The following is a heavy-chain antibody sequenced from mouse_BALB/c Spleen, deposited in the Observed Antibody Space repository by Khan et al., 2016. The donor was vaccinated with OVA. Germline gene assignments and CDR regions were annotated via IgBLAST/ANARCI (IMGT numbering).Heavy chain of an antibody. CDR2: ISHGGSSA. CDR1: GFTFSSYT. J-gene: IGHJ4*01. V-gene: IGHV5-12-2*01. D-gene: IGHD1-1*01. CDR3: TRPSTTEYDYGMDY. Sequence: VESGGGLVQPGGSLKLSCAASGFTFSSYTMSWVRQTPDKRLEWVAFISHGGSSAYYPDTVKGRFTSSRDNAKNTLYLQMSSLKSEDTAMYYCTRPSTTEYDYGMDYWGQGTSVTVSS.